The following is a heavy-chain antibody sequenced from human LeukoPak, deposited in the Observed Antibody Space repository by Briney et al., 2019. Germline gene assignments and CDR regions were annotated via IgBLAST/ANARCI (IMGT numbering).Heavy chain of an antibody. CDR2: IYHSGST. J-gene: IGHJ4*02. CDR3: ARFSGYVD. V-gene: IGHV4-30-2*01. CDR1: GGSISSGGYC. D-gene: IGHD5-12*01. Sequence: SQTLSLTCAVSGGSISSGGYCCSCIRQPPGKGLEWNGYIYHSGSTYYNPSLKSRVTISVDRSKNQFSLKLSSVTAADTAVYYCARFSGYVDWGQGTLVTVSS.